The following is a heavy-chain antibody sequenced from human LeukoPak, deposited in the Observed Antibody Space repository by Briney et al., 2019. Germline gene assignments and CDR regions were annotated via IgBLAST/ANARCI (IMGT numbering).Heavy chain of an antibody. Sequence: ASVKVSCKVSGYSLTELSMRWVRQAPGKGLEWMGSFDPEHGDTIHAQRLQGRVTMTEDTSTDTAYMELSSLRSEDTAVYYCATEDLIAAVDTGLDYWGQGTLVTVSS. CDR3: ATEDLIAAVDTGLDY. J-gene: IGHJ4*02. CDR2: FDPEHGDT. CDR1: GYSLTELS. D-gene: IGHD6-13*01. V-gene: IGHV1-24*01.